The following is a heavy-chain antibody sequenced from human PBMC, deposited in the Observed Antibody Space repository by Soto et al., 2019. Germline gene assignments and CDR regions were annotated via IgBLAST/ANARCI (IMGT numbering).Heavy chain of an antibody. Sequence: EVQLLESGGGLVRPGGSLRLSCTASGFSFSSYALSWVRQAPGKGLEWVSTISGSDGKTYYADSVKGRFSISRDTSKTTLYLEMNSLRVEDTAVYYCARWSFLDYWGQGTRFTVS. J-gene: IGHJ4*02. CDR2: ISGSDGKT. CDR3: ARWSFLDY. CDR1: GFSFSSYA. V-gene: IGHV3-23*01. D-gene: IGHD1-26*01.